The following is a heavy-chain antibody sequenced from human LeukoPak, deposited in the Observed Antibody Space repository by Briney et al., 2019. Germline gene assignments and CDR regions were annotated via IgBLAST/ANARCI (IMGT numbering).Heavy chain of an antibody. Sequence: ASVKVSCKASGGTFISYAISWVRQAPGQGLEWMGRIIPILGIANYAQKFQGRVTITADNSTSTAYMELSSLRSEDTAVYYCARAAPSRWFDPWGQGTLVTVSS. CDR2: IIPILGIA. CDR1: GGTFISYA. CDR3: ARAAPSRWFDP. V-gene: IGHV1-69*04. J-gene: IGHJ5*02. D-gene: IGHD6-6*01.